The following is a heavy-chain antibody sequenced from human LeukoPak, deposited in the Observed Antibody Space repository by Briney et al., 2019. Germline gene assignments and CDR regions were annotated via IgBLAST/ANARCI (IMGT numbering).Heavy chain of an antibody. J-gene: IGHJ3*02. Sequence: PGGSLRLSCAASGFTFSSYAMHWVRQAPGKGLEYVSAISSNGGSTYYANSVKGRFTISRDNSKNTLYLQMGSLRAEDMAVYYCASRSGLVRAFDIWGQGTMVTVSS. CDR1: GFTFSSYA. D-gene: IGHD3-10*01. CDR3: ASRSGLVRAFDI. V-gene: IGHV3-64*01. CDR2: ISSNGGST.